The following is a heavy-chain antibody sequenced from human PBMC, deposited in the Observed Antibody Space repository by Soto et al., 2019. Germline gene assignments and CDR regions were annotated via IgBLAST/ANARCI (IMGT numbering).Heavy chain of an antibody. V-gene: IGHV4-30-4*01. CDR3: ARGPSVYCSGGSCSPFDY. D-gene: IGHD2-15*01. CDR2: IYYGANT. J-gene: IGHJ4*02. Sequence: SETLSLTCTASGGSISSGDYYWSWLRQPPGKGLEWIGFIYYGANTNYNSSLRGRLIISVDTYKNQFSLKLNTVTAADAAIYFCARGPSVYCSGGSCSPFDYWGQGALVTVSS. CDR1: GGSISSGDYY.